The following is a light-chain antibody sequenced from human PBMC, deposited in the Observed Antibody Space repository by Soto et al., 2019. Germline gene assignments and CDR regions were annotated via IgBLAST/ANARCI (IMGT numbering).Light chain of an antibody. V-gene: IGLV2-14*01. J-gene: IGLJ2*01. CDR3: SSRTTNTTVV. CDR2: EGS. CDR1: SSDVGAHKF. Sequence: QSALTQPASVSGSPGQSIPISCTGTSSDVGAHKFVSWFQQHPGKAPKLIMYEGSYRPSGVSNRFSGSKSGNTASLTILGLRSEDEADYYCSSRTTNTTVVFGGGTKVTVL.